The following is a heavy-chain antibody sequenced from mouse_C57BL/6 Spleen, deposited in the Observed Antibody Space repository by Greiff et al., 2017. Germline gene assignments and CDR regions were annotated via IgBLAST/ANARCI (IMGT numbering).Heavy chain of an antibody. V-gene: IGHV1-76*01. CDR1: GYTFTDYY. CDR2: IYPGSGNT. Sequence: VQLQQSGAELVRPGASVKLSCKASGYTFTDYYINWVKQRPGQGLEWIARIYPGSGNTYYNEKFKGKATLTVDTSSSTAYMQLSSLTSEDSAVYFCARGDYGAFYAMDYWGQGTSVTVSS. J-gene: IGHJ4*01. D-gene: IGHD1-1*01. CDR3: ARGDYGAFYAMDY.